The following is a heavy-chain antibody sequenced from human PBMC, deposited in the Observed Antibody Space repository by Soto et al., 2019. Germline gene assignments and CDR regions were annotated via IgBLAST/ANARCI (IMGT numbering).Heavy chain of an antibody. D-gene: IGHD3-22*01. V-gene: IGHV1-69*12. CDR1: GGTFSSYA. CDR3: PVVTMIVVPEEGWYFDY. CDR2: IIPIFGTA. J-gene: IGHJ4*02. Sequence: QVQLVQSGAEVKKPGSSVKVSCKASGGTFSSYAISWVRQAPGQGLEWMGGIIPIFGTANYAQKFQGRVTITADESTSTAYMELSSLRSEDTAVYYCPVVTMIVVPEEGWYFDYWGQGTLVTVSS.